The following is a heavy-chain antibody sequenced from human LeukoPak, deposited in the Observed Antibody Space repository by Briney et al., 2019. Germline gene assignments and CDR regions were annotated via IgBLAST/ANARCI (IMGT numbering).Heavy chain of an antibody. V-gene: IGHV3-66*01. CDR1: GFTVSTNY. Sequence: GGSLRLSCVASGFTVSTNYMSWVRQAPGKGLEWVSVIQTGGNIFHADSVKGRFTISRDNSKNTVYLQMNSLRAEDTAVYYCASPHPSVAGQGRFDYWGQGTLVTVSS. CDR3: ASPHPSVAGQGRFDY. CDR2: IQTGGNI. D-gene: IGHD6-19*01. J-gene: IGHJ4*02.